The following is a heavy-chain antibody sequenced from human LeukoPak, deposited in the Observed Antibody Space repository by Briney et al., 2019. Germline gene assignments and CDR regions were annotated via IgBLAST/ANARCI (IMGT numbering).Heavy chain of an antibody. CDR3: ARDIYDNLTGDPYYFDY. CDR2: ISSSSSTI. CDR1: GFTFSSYS. J-gene: IGHJ4*02. D-gene: IGHD3-9*01. V-gene: IGHV3-48*01. Sequence: GGSLRLSCAASGFTFSSYSMNWVRQAPGKGLEWVSYISSSSSTIYYADSVKGRFTISRDNAKNSLYLQMNSLRAEDTAVYYCARDIYDNLTGDPYYFDYWGQGTLVTVSS.